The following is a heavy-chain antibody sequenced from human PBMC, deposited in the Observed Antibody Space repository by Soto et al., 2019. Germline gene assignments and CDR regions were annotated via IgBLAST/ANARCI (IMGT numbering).Heavy chain of an antibody. Sequence: ASVKVSCKASGYTFTSYGISWVRQAPGQGLEWMGWISAYNGNTNYAQKLQGRVTMTTDTSTSTAYMELRSLRSDDTAVYYCARAYSYCGGDCYTPDYYYYGMDVWGQGTTVTVSS. CDR2: ISAYNGNT. V-gene: IGHV1-18*01. J-gene: IGHJ6*02. D-gene: IGHD2-21*02. CDR3: ARAYSYCGGDCYTPDYYYYGMDV. CDR1: GYTFTSYG.